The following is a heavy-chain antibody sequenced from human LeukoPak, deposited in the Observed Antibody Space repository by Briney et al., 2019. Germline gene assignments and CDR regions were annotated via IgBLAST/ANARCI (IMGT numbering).Heavy chain of an antibody. CDR3: ATTVGSYFDY. CDR1: GRPISCGGDD. V-gene: IGHV4-31*03. J-gene: IGHJ4*02. D-gene: IGHD3-16*01. CDR2: HYYSGST. Sequence: MSSETLSLTCTVSGRPISCGGDDWSWIRQPPGKGLEWMGYHYYSGSTYSNPPLKSRVTMSVDTSENQFSLKLSSVTAADTAVYYCATTVGSYFDYWSQGTLVTVSS.